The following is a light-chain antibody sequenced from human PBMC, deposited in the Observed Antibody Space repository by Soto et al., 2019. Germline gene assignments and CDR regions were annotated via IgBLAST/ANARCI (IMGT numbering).Light chain of an antibody. Sequence: EIVLTQSPATLSLSPGERATLSCRTSQSVSKYLAWYQQRPGQAPRLLIYDTSTRATGIPGRFSGSGSGTDFTLTISSLEPEDFAVYYCHQRSNWRGTFGQGTKLEIK. V-gene: IGKV3-11*01. CDR2: DTS. CDR3: HQRSNWRGT. J-gene: IGKJ2*02. CDR1: QSVSKY.